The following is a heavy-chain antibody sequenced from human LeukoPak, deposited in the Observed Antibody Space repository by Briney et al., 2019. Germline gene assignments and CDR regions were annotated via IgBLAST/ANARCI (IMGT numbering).Heavy chain of an antibody. CDR3: AKDLASSGLPYYYDSSGSMY. D-gene: IGHD3-22*01. CDR1: GFTFSSYG. J-gene: IGHJ4*02. CDR2: IRYDGSNK. Sequence: GGSLRLSCAASGFTFSSYGMHWVRQAPGKGLEWVAFIRYDGSNKYYADSVKGRFTISRDNSKNTLYLQMNSLRAEDTAVYYCAKDLASSGLPYYYDSSGSMYWGQGTLVTVSS. V-gene: IGHV3-30*02.